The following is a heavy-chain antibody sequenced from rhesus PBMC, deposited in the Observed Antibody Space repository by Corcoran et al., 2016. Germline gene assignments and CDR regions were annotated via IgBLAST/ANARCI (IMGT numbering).Heavy chain of an antibody. CDR2: ISGSSGST. V-gene: IGHV4-65*01. CDR3: ARVDSGYSIDFDY. Sequence: QVQLQESGPGLVKPSETLSLTCAVSGGSVSSSNWWSWIRQPPGKGLEWIGYISGSSGSTYYNPSLKSRVTISRDTSKNQFSLKLSSVTAADTAVYYCARVDSGYSIDFDYWGQGVLVTVSS. J-gene: IGHJ4*01. CDR1: GGSVSSSNW. D-gene: IGHD5-24*01.